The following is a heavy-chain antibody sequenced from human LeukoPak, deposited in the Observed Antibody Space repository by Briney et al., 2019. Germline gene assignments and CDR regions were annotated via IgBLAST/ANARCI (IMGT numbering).Heavy chain of an antibody. CDR2: INTDGSST. Sequence: PGGSLRLSCAASGFTFSSYWMHWVRQAPGKGLVWVSRINTDGSSTSYADSVKGRFTISRDNAKNTLYLQMNSLRAEDTAVYYCARVEHLWFGEDYYYTDVWGKGTTVTVSS. V-gene: IGHV3-74*01. CDR1: GFTFSSYW. D-gene: IGHD3-10*01. CDR3: ARVEHLWFGEDYYYTDV. J-gene: IGHJ6*03.